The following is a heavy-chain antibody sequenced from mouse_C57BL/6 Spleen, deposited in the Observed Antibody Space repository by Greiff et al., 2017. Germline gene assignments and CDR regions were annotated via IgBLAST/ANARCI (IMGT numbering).Heavy chain of an antibody. CDR1: GFTFSDYG. D-gene: IGHD2-4*01. CDR3: ARGDYEGFAY. Sequence: EVHLVESGGGLVKPGGSLKLSCAASGFTFSDYGMHWVRQAPEKGLEWVAYISSGSSTIYYADTVKGRFTISRYNAKNTLFLQMTSLKSAETDMYYCARGDYEGFAYWGQGTLLTVSA. V-gene: IGHV5-17*01. J-gene: IGHJ3*01. CDR2: ISSGSSTI.